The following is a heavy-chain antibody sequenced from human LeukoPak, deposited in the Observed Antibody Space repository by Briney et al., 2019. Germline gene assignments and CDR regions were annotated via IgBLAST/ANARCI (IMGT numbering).Heavy chain of an antibody. J-gene: IGHJ3*02. V-gene: IGHV3-21*01. CDR3: ARVRRITMVRGVIGGAFDI. Sequence: GGSLRLSCAASGFTFSSYSMNWVRQAPGKGLEWVSSISSSSSYICYADSVKGRFTISRDNAKNSLYLQMNSLRAEDTAVYYCARVRRITMVRGVIGGAFDIWGQGTMVTVSS. CDR1: GFTFSSYS. CDR2: ISSSSSYI. D-gene: IGHD3-10*01.